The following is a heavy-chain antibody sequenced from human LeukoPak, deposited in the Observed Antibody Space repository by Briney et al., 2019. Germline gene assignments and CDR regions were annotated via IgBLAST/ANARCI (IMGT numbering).Heavy chain of an antibody. V-gene: IGHV3-7*04. CDR1: GFTLSYFL. CDR3: ARHMSSVTGTGGY. Sequence: GGSVRLSCESSGFTLSYFLMSWLRQPPGKGLERVAKINQAGSEKYYVDSVKGRLTISRDKTRNSLSLEMNSLRPEDTAVYYCARHMSSVTGTGGYWGQGTLVTVSS. D-gene: IGHD6-19*01. CDR2: INQAGSEK. J-gene: IGHJ4*02.